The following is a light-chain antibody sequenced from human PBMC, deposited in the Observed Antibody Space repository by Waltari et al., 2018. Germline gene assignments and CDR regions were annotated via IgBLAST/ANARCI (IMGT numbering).Light chain of an antibody. Sequence: DIQMTQSPSTLSASVGDTVTITCRASQSISNYLAWYQQKPGKAPKLLIYKASSSHSGVPSRFSGSGSGTEFTLTISRLQPDDFATYYCQQYNNSSSFGRGTKVEIK. CDR3: QQYNNSSS. CDR1: QSISNY. V-gene: IGKV1-5*03. J-gene: IGKJ2*03. CDR2: KAS.